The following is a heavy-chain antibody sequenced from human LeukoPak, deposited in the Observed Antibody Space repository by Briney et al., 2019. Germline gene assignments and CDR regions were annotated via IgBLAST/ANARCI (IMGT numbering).Heavy chain of an antibody. CDR3: ARGYCSSTSCHYSNQYYFDY. CDR1: GDSVSSNSAA. D-gene: IGHD2-2*01. J-gene: IGHJ4*02. V-gene: IGHV6-1*01. CDR2: TYYRSKWYN. Sequence: SQTLSLTCAISGDSVSSNSAAWNWIRQSPSRGLEWLGRTYYRSKWYNDYAVSVKSRITINPDTSENQFSLQLNSVTPEDTAVYYCARGYCSSTSCHYSNQYYFDYWGQGTLVTVSS.